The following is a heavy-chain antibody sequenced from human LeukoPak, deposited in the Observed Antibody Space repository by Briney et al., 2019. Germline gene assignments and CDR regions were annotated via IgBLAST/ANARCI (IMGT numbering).Heavy chain of an antibody. D-gene: IGHD3-10*01. CDR1: GGSINNYY. CDR3: ARDSGTTGEVKFDP. V-gene: IGHV4-4*07. J-gene: IGHJ5*02. Sequence: SETLSLTCTVSGGSINNYYWSWIRQPAGKGLEWTGRIYTTGSTNYNPSLKSRITMSVDTSKNQFSLKLSSVTAADTAVYYCARDSGTTGEVKFDPWGQGTLVTVSS. CDR2: IYTTGST.